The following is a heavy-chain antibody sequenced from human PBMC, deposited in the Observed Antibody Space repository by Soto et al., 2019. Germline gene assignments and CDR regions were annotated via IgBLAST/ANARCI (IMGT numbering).Heavy chain of an antibody. Sequence: EAQLVESGGGLVQPGRSLRLSCVASGFTFDDYAIHWVRQAPGKGLEWVSGISCSGAATGYADSVNGRFTISRDNAKNSMYLQMSSLRTEDTAIYYCANLPLYGSGFDCWGQGTLVTVSS. D-gene: IGHD3-10*01. V-gene: IGHV3-9*01. CDR1: GFTFDDYA. CDR2: ISCSGAAT. J-gene: IGHJ4*02. CDR3: ANLPLYGSGFDC.